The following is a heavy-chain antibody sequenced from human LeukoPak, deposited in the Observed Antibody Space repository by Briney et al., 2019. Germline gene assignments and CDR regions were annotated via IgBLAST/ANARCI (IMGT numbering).Heavy chain of an antibody. CDR2: FDPEDGET. J-gene: IGHJ4*02. CDR3: ATSKYYGSGEGAGFDY. CDR1: GYTLTELS. Sequence: ASVKVSCKVSGYTLTELSMHWVRQAPGKGLEWMGGFDPEDGETIYAQKFQGRVTMTEDTSTDTAYMELSSLRSEDTAVYYCATSKYYGSGEGAGFDYWGQGTLVTVSS. V-gene: IGHV1-24*01. D-gene: IGHD3-10*01.